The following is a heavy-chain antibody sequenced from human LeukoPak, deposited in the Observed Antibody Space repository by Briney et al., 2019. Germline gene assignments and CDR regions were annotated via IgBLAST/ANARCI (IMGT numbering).Heavy chain of an antibody. CDR1: GDSISGKY. CDR2: IYSSGTT. Sequence: SETLSLTCIVSGDSISGKYWSWIRRPAGKGLEWLGRIYSSGTTDYSPSLMSRVTMSLDTSKNHISLRLRSVTAADTDVYYCARLDILVPRAVEWFDPWGQGTVVTVSS. D-gene: IGHD2-2*01. CDR3: ARLDILVPRAVEWFDP. J-gene: IGHJ5*01. V-gene: IGHV4-4*07.